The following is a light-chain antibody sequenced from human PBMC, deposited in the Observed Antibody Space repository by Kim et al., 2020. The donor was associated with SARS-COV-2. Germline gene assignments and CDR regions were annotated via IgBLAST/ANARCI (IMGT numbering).Light chain of an antibody. Sequence: QTITISCTGTTSNIGSGYDAHWYQQLPGTAPKLLIYANTNRPSGVPDRFSGSKSGTSASLAITGLRPEDEADYYCQSYDSNLSGWVFGGGTKLTVL. CDR3: QSYDSNLSGWV. V-gene: IGLV1-40*01. J-gene: IGLJ3*02. CDR1: TSNIGSGYD. CDR2: ANT.